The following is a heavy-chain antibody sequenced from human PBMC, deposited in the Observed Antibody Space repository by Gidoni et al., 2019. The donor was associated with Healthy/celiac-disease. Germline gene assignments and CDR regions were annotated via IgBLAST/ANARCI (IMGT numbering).Heavy chain of an antibody. V-gene: IGHV3-33*01. CDR2: IWYDGSNK. J-gene: IGHJ4*02. CDR3: AREENSGSYFDY. D-gene: IGHD1-26*01. CDR1: GFTFSSYG. Sequence: QVQLVESGGGVVQPGRSLRLSCAASGFTFSSYGMHWVRQAPGKGLEWVAVIWYDGSNKYYADSVKGRFTISRDNSKNTLYLQMNSLRAEDTAVYYCAREENSGSYFDYWGQGTLVTVSS.